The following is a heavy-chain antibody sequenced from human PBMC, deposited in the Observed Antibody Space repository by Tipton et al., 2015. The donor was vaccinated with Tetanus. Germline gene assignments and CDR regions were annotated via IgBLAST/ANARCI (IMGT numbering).Heavy chain of an antibody. CDR1: GFNSRSYW. D-gene: IGHD1-26*01. J-gene: IGHJ6*02. CDR2: INSGGRAR. Sequence: SLRLSCDASGFNSRSYWMHWVRQTPGKGLMWVSRINSGGRARSYAESVKGRFTISRDNAKNSLYLQMNSLRAEDTAVFYCARSGYYYGLDVWGQGTTVSVSS. V-gene: IGHV3-74*01. CDR3: ARSGYYYGLDV.